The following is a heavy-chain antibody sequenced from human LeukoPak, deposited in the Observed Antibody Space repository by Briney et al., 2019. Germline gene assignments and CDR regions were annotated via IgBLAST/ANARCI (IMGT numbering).Heavy chain of an antibody. V-gene: IGHV1-18*01. CDR2: ISLYNPKT. J-gene: IGHJ1*01. D-gene: IGHD6-19*01. CDR3: ARLGVAGDPSSAEYFQH. Sequence: GASVKVSCKASDYSFASYAITWVRQAPGQGLDWMGWISLYNPKTNYAQKFQGRVTMTTDRSTSTAYMELMSLTSDDTAVYYCARLGVAGDPSSAEYFQHWGQGTLLTVSS. CDR1: DYSFASYA.